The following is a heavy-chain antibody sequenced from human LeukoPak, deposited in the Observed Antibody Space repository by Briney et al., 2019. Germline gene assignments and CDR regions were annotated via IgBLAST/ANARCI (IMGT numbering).Heavy chain of an antibody. Sequence: TLSLTCTVSGVSISSGTYYWSWIRQHPGKGLEWIGYIYYSASTYYNPSLKSRVTISLEASENQFSLKLSSVTAADTAMYYCARAPYGSGSYYYPYWGQGTLVTVSS. CDR1: GVSISSGTYY. V-gene: IGHV4-31*03. D-gene: IGHD3-10*01. J-gene: IGHJ4*02. CDR3: ARAPYGSGSYYYPY. CDR2: IYYSAST.